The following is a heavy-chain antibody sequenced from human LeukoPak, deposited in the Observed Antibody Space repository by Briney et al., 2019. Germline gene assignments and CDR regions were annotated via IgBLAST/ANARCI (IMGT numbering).Heavy chain of an antibody. CDR3: VRGSAFDI. CDR1: GDSVSSNSAA. CDR2: TYYRSTWNN. Sequence: SQTLSLTCAISGDSVSSNSAAWNWFRQSPSRGLEWLGRTYYRSTWNNDYAVSVKSRITINPDTSKNQFALQLNSVTPEDTAVYYCVRGSAFDIWDQGTMVTVSS. V-gene: IGHV6-1*01. J-gene: IGHJ3*02.